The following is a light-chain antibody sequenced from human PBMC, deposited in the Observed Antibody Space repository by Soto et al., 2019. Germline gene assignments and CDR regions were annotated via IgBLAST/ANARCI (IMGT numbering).Light chain of an antibody. CDR3: QQYYSYST. CDR1: QSISTW. J-gene: IGKJ2*01. Sequence: DTPMTQSPSTLSASVGDRVTITCRASQSISTWLAWYQQKPGKAPKLMIYGASSLESGVPPRFSGSGSGTEFTLTISSLQPDDFATYYCQQYYSYSTFGQGTKLEIK. V-gene: IGKV1-5*01. CDR2: GAS.